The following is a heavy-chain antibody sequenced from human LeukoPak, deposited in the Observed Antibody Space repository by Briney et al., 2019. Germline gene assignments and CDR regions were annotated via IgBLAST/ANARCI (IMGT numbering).Heavy chain of an antibody. Sequence: SETLSLTCTVSGGSISSYYWSWLRQPPGKGLEWIGYIYYSGSTNYNPSLKSRVTISVDTSKNQFSLKLSSVTAGDTAVYYCARQAVVVVAADLHFDYWGQGTLVTVSS. CDR1: GGSISSYY. CDR3: ARQAVVVVAADLHFDY. CDR2: IYYSGST. D-gene: IGHD2-15*01. V-gene: IGHV4-59*01. J-gene: IGHJ4*02.